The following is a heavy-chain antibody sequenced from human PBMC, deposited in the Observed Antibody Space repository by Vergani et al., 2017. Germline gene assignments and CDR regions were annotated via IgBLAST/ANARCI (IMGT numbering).Heavy chain of an antibody. CDR2: IAGSSSPI. CDR3: ARRMSAAVHSLDY. Sequence: EVLLVESGGGFVQPGGSLRLSCAASGFTFCSYGINWVRQAPGRGLEWISYIAGSSSPIYYADSVKGRFTISRDNAMNSLYLQMNSLRAEDTAVYYCARRMSAAVHSLDYWGQGTLVTVSS. V-gene: IGHV3-48*01. D-gene: IGHD6-25*01. CDR1: GFTFCSYG. J-gene: IGHJ4*02.